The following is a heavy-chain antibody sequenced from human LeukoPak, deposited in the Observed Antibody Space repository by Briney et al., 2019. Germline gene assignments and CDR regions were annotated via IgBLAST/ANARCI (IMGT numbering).Heavy chain of an antibody. CDR1: GYSISSGYY. V-gene: IGHV4-38-2*02. CDR2: IYHSGST. CDR3: ARVYYDFWSGYYYYYYYMDV. Sequence: PSETLSLTCTVSGYSISSGYYWGWIRQPPGKGLEWIGSIYHSGSTYYNPSLKSRVTISVDTSKNQFSLKLSSVTAADTAVYYCARVYYDFWSGYYYYYYYMDVWGKGTTVTVSS. D-gene: IGHD3-3*01. J-gene: IGHJ6*03.